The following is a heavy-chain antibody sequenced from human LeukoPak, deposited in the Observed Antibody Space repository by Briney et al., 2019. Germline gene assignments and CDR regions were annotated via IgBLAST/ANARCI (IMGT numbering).Heavy chain of an antibody. Sequence: ASVKVSCKSSGYTFIDHYMHWVRQAPGQGLEWMGWINPKSGDTNYPQKFQGRVNMTRDTSISTVYMELSSLTSDDTALYYCATEGQYYYYLDVWGKGTTVIVSS. V-gene: IGHV1-2*02. CDR2: INPKSGDT. J-gene: IGHJ6*03. CDR1: GYTFIDHY. D-gene: IGHD4-11*01. CDR3: ATEGQYYYYLDV.